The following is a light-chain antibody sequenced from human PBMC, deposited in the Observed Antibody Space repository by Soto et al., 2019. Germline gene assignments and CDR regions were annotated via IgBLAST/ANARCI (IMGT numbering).Light chain of an antibody. CDR2: AAS. CDR1: QSISNY. Sequence: DIQMTQSPSSLSASVGDRVTITCRASQSISNYLNWYQHKAGKAPKVLIYAASSLQRGVPSRFSGSGSGTDSTLTISSLEPEDFAVYYCQQRSNWPPTWTFGQGTKVDI. J-gene: IGKJ1*01. V-gene: IGKV1-39*01. CDR3: QQRSNWPPTWT.